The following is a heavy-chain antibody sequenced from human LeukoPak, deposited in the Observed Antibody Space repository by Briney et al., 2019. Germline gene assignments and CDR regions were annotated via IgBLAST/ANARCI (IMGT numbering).Heavy chain of an antibody. CDR1: GYTFTGYY. V-gene: IGHV1-2*02. Sequence: ASVKVSCKASGYTFTGYYMHWVRQAPGQGLEWMGWINPNSVDTNYAGKFQGRVTMTRDTSISTVYMELSRLRSDDTAVYFCARAPYFDSSGYDYWGQGTLVTVSS. CDR3: ARAPYFDSSGYDY. D-gene: IGHD3-22*01. J-gene: IGHJ4*02. CDR2: INPNSVDT.